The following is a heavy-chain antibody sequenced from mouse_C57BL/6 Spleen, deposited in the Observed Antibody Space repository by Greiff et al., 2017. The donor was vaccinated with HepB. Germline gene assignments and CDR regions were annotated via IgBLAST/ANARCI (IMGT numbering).Heavy chain of an antibody. CDR3: ARPPYGRSPLWFAY. D-gene: IGHD1-1*01. Sequence: VQLQQSGAELVKPGASVKLSCKASGYTFTSYWMQWVKQRPGQGLEWIGEIDPSDSYTNYNQKFKGKATLTVDTSSSTAYMQLSSLTSEDSAVYYDARPPYGRSPLWFAYWGQGTLVTVSA. V-gene: IGHV1-50*01. J-gene: IGHJ3*01. CDR1: GYTFTSYW. CDR2: IDPSDSYT.